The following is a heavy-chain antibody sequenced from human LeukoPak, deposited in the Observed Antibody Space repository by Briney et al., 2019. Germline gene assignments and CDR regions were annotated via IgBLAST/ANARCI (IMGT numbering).Heavy chain of an antibody. V-gene: IGHV4-59*12. CDR1: GGSINSYY. Sequence: SETLSLTCSVSGGSINSYYWQWIRQPPGKGLEWIGYISYHGNTNYSPSLESRVTMSVDTSKNQFSLNLMSVTAADTAVYYCARAGSSGWYGEYWGQGTLVTVSS. CDR2: ISYHGNT. D-gene: IGHD6-19*01. CDR3: ARAGSSGWYGEY. J-gene: IGHJ4*02.